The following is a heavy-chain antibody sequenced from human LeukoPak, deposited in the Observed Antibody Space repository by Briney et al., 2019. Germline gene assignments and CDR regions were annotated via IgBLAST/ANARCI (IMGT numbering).Heavy chain of an antibody. CDR3: ARTQYYDFWSGYYGFRQTDAFDI. D-gene: IGHD3-3*01. V-gene: IGHV4-38-2*01. CDR2: IYHSGST. J-gene: IGHJ3*02. Sequence: PSETLSLTCAVSGYSISSGYYWGWIRPPPGKGLEWIGSIYHSGSTYYNPSLKSRVTISVDTSKNQFSLKLSSVTAADTAVYYCARTQYYDFWSGYYGFRQTDAFDIWGQGTMVTVSS. CDR1: GYSISSGYY.